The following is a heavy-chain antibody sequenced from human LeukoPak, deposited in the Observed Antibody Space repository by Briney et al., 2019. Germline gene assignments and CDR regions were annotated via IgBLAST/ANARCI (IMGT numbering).Heavy chain of an antibody. CDR1: GFTFSSYG. V-gene: IGHV3-30*02. D-gene: IGHD3-9*01. Sequence: GGSLRLSCAASGFTFSSYGMHWVRQAPGKGLEWVSFIQDDGTKEYYADSVKGRFTISRDNSKNTLYFQMKSLRPDDTAVYYCAKSPLGGYFDWFFDSWGQGTLVTVSS. CDR3: AKSPLGGYFDWFFDS. J-gene: IGHJ4*02. CDR2: IQDDGTKE.